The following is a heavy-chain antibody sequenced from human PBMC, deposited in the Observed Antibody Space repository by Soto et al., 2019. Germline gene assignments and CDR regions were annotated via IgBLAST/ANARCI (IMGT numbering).Heavy chain of an antibody. CDR3: ARESEDLTSNFDY. CDR2: ISSTTNYI. Sequence: GGSLRLSCAASGFTFTRYSMNWVRQAPGKGLEWVSSISSTTNYIYYGDSMKGRFTISRDNAKNSLYLEMNSLRAEDTAVYYCARESEDLTSNFDYWGQGTMVTVYS. J-gene: IGHJ4*02. V-gene: IGHV3-21*06. CDR1: GFTFTRYS.